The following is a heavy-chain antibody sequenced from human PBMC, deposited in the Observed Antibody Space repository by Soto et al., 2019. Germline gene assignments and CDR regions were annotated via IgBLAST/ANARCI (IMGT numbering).Heavy chain of an antibody. J-gene: IGHJ4*02. D-gene: IGHD2-2*01. CDR2: ISRSSSNL. CDR1: GFTFSSYS. V-gene: IGHV3-48*02. Sequence: EVQLVESGGGLIEPGGSLTLSCEASGFTFSSYSMNWVRQPPGKGLEWISYISRSSSNLYYADSVKGRFTASRDNAKNSLYLHMNSLRDEDTAVYYCVRDLTLQGDYSMWRDSHFDYWGQGTLVAVSS. CDR3: VRDLTLQGDYSMWRDSHFDY.